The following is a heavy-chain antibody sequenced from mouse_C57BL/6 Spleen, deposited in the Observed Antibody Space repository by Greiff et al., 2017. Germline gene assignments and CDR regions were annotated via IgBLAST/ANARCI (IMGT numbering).Heavy chain of an antibody. V-gene: IGHV1-26*01. CDR1: GYPFTDYY. D-gene: IGHD3-1*01. CDR3: ARSEISRYYAMDY. CDR2: INPNNGGT. Sequence: VQLQQSGPELVKPGASVKISCKASGYPFTDYYMNWVKQSHGKSLEWIGDINPNNGGTSYNQKFKGKATLTVDKSSSTAYMELRSLTSEDSAVYYCARSEISRYYAMDYWGQGTSVTVSS. J-gene: IGHJ4*01.